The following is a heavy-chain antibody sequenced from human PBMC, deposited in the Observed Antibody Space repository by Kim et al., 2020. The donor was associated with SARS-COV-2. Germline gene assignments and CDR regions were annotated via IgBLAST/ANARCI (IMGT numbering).Heavy chain of an antibody. CDR1: GGSFSGYY. D-gene: IGHD4-17*01. CDR3: ARDRRFTVTTEIDY. CDR2: INHSGST. J-gene: IGHJ4*02. Sequence: SETLSLTCAVYGGSFSGYYWSWIRQPPGKGLEWIGEINHSGSTNYNPSLKSRVTISVDTSKNQFSLKLSSVTAADTAVYYCARDRRFTVTTEIDYWGQGT. V-gene: IGHV4-34*01.